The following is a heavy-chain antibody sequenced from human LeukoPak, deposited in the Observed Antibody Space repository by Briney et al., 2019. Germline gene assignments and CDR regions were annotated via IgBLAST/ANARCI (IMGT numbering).Heavy chain of an antibody. V-gene: IGHV3-74*01. Sequence: GGSLRLSCAASGFTFSSYWMHWVRQAPGKGLVWVSRINSDGSSTSYADSVKGRFTISRDNAKNTLFLQMNSLRAEDTAVYYCALYGDYGAFDIWGQGTMVTVSS. CDR1: GFTFSSYW. CDR2: INSDGSST. D-gene: IGHD4-17*01. J-gene: IGHJ3*02. CDR3: ALYGDYGAFDI.